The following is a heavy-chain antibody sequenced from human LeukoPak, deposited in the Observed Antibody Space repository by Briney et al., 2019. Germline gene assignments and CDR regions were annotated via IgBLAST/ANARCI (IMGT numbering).Heavy chain of an antibody. J-gene: IGHJ6*04. CDR2: INHSGST. Sequence: SETLSLTCAVYGGSFSGYYWSWIRQPPGKGLECIGEINHSGSTNYNPSLKSRVTISVDTSKNQFSLKLSSVTAADTAVYYCARKRATYYDFWSGPPAVWGKGTTVTVSS. D-gene: IGHD3-3*01. CDR3: ARKRATYYDFWSGPPAV. CDR1: GGSFSGYY. V-gene: IGHV4-34*01.